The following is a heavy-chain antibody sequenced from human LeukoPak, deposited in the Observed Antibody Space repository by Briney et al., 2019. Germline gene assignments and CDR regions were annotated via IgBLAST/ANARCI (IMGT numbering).Heavy chain of an antibody. J-gene: IGHJ6*02. V-gene: IGHV3-7*01. Sequence: ETLSLTCTVSGGSISSGDYYWSWIRQPPGKGLEWVANIKQDGSEKYYVDSVKGRFTISRDNAKNSLYLQMNSLRAEDTAVYYCARDGVNYGDYWSPWDYYYGMDVWGQGTTVTVSS. CDR3: ARDGVNYGDYWSPWDYYYGMDV. CDR1: GGSISSGDYY. D-gene: IGHD4-17*01. CDR2: IKQDGSEK.